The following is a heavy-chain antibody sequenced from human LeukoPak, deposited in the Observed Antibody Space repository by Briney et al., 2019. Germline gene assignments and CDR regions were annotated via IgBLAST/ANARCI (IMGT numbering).Heavy chain of an antibody. CDR3: ARGRGSGWLFDY. CDR1: GFTFSSYA. J-gene: IGHJ4*02. Sequence: GSLRLSCAASGFTFSSYAMSWVRQPPGKGLEWIGEINHSGSTNYNPSLKSRVTISVDTSKNQFSLKLSSVTAADTAVYYCARGRGSGWLFDYWGQGTLVTVSS. CDR2: INHSGST. V-gene: IGHV4-34*01. D-gene: IGHD6-19*01.